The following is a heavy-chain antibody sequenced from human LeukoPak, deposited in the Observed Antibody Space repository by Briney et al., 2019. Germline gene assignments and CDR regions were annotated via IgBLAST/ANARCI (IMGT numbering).Heavy chain of an antibody. CDR2: ISSSGSTI. D-gene: IGHD6-13*01. Sequence: GGSLRLSCAASGFTFSDHYMSWIRQAPGKGLEWVSYISSSGSTIYYADSVKGRFTISRDNAKNSLYLQMNSLRAEGTDVYYCARDKAAAGNENWFDPWGQGTLVTVSS. CDR3: ARDKAAAGNENWFDP. CDR1: GFTFSDHY. V-gene: IGHV3-11*01. J-gene: IGHJ5*02.